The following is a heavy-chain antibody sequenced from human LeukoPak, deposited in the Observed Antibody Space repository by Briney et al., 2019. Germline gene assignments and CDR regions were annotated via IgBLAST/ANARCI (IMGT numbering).Heavy chain of an antibody. V-gene: IGHV3-7*05. CDR3: ARDYPGFPDDIRQADRFDY. D-gene: IGHD3-9*01. Sequence: GGSLRLSCVDSGVTFSSYLMSWVRQAPGKGLEWVANIKQDGSEKFYVDSVRGRFTISRDNAKRSLYLQMNSLRAEDTAVYYCARDYPGFPDDIRQADRFDYWGQGTQVTVSS. J-gene: IGHJ4*02. CDR1: GVTFSSYL. CDR2: IKQDGSEK.